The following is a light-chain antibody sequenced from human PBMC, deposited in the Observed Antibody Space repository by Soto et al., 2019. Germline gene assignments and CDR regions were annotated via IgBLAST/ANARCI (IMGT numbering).Light chain of an antibody. CDR3: AAWDDSLNGPVV. Sequence: QSVLTQPPSASGTPGQRVTISCSGSSSNIGSNTVNWYQQLPGTAPKLLSYSNDQRPSGVPARFSGSKSGTSASLAISGLQSEDEADYYCAAWDDSLNGPVVFGGGTKLTVL. J-gene: IGLJ2*01. CDR2: SND. CDR1: SSNIGSNT. V-gene: IGLV1-44*01.